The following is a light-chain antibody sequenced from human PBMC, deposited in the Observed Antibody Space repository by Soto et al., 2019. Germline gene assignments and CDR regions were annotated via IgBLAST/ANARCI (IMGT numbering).Light chain of an antibody. Sequence: EIVLTHSPGTLSLSPGERATLSCRASQSVSSSYLAWYQQKPGQAPRLLIYDASNRATGIPARFSGSGSGTEFTLTISSLQSEDFAVYYCQQYYRWPQTFGQGTKVDIK. J-gene: IGKJ1*01. CDR3: QQYYRWPQT. V-gene: IGKV3-20*01. CDR1: QSVSSSY. CDR2: DAS.